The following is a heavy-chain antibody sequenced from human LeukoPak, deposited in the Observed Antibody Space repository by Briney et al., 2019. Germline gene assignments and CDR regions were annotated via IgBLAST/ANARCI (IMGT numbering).Heavy chain of an antibody. V-gene: IGHV3-53*01. Sequence: TGGSLRLSCAASGFTVSSNYMSWVRQAPGKGLEWVSVIYSGGSTYYADSVKGRFTISRDNSKNTLYLQMNSLRAEDTAVYYCARDIRGGSYGYYYYYGMDVWGQGTTVTVSS. CDR2: IYSGGST. CDR3: ARDIRGGSYGYYYYYGMDV. D-gene: IGHD1-26*01. CDR1: GFTVSSNY. J-gene: IGHJ6*02.